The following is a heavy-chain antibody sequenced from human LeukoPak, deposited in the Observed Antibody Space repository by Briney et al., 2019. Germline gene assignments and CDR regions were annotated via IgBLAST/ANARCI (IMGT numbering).Heavy chain of an antibody. CDR3: ARVHGDYTLDWYFDL. CDR2: IYYSGST. V-gene: IGHV4-59*01. Sequence: SETLSLTCTVSRGSISSYYWSWIRQPPGKGLEWIGYIYYSGSTDYNPSLKSRVTISLDTSKNQFSLKLSSVTAADTAVYYCARVHGDYTLDWYFDLWGRGTLVTVSS. D-gene: IGHD4-17*01. CDR1: RGSISSYY. J-gene: IGHJ2*01.